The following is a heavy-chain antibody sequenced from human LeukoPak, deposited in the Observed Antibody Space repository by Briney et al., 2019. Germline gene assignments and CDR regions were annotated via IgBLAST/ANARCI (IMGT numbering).Heavy chain of an antibody. J-gene: IGHJ4*02. V-gene: IGHV3-21*01. CDR2: ISSSSSYI. Sequence: GGSLRLSCAASGFTFSSYSMNWVRQAPGKGLEWVSSISSSSSYIYYADSVKGRFTISRDNAKNSLYLQMNSLRAEDTAVYYCARGGSYYYDSSGYPDCWGQGTLVTVSS. D-gene: IGHD3-22*01. CDR1: GFTFSSYS. CDR3: ARGGSYYYDSSGYPDC.